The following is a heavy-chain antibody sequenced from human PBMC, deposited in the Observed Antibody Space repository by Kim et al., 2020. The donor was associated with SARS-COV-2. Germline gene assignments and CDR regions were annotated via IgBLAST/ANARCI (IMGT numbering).Heavy chain of an antibody. CDR1: GFTFSSYG. CDR3: AKDKGYYYGPVGGNPDLPETD. CDR2: ISYDGSNK. Sequence: GGSLRLSCAASGFTFSSYGMHWVRQAPGKGLEWVAVISYDGSNKYYADSVKGRFTISRDNSKNTLYLQMNSLRAEETAVYYCAKDKGYYYGPVGGNPDLPETDWGQGTLVTVSS. J-gene: IGHJ4*02. V-gene: IGHV3-30*18. D-gene: IGHD3-10*01.